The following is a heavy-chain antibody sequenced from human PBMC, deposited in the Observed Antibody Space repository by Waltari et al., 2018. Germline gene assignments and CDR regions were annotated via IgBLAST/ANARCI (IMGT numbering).Heavy chain of an antibody. Sequence: QAQLVESGGGAVQPGRSLRLSCAASGFNFRNYGMIWVRQAPGKGLEWVALIWPDGSDDDYIDSVRGRFTISRDNAKNTLYLQMTSLRAEDTAVYYCARDSDSSGLHWYFDLWGRGTLVTVSS. D-gene: IGHD1-26*01. CDR1: GFNFRNYG. CDR3: ARDSDSSGLHWYFDL. J-gene: IGHJ2*01. CDR2: IWPDGSDD. V-gene: IGHV3-33*01.